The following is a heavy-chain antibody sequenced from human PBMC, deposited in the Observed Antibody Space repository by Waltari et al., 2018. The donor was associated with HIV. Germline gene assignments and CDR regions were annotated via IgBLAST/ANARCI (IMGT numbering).Heavy chain of an antibody. J-gene: IGHJ4*02. V-gene: IGHV4-59*01. CDR2: IYYSGST. D-gene: IGHD6-19*01. Sequence: QVQLQESGPGLVKPSETLSLTCSVPGGSISNYYWSWIRQPPGKGLEWIADIYYSGSTNYNPSLKSRVTISVDTSENQFSLNLTSVTAADTAVYYCARGHIEVAGFFDYWGQGVLVSVSS. CDR1: GGSISNYY. CDR3: ARGHIEVAGFFDY.